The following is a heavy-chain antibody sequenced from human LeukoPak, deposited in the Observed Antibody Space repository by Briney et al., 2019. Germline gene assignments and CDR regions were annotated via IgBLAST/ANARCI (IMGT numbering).Heavy chain of an antibody. D-gene: IGHD3-22*01. CDR1: GFTFTSDY. V-gene: IGHV3-30*18. CDR2: ITPDGSIG. J-gene: IGHJ3*02. CDR3: AKDEHYDTSGHGWVFDI. Sequence: SAGSLRLSCAASGFTFTSDYMHWVRQPPGKGLEWMAFITPDGSIGNYAVHVKGRFTISRDNSKNTVYLQINSLRPEDTALYHCAKDEHYDTSGHGWVFDIWGQGTVVTVSS.